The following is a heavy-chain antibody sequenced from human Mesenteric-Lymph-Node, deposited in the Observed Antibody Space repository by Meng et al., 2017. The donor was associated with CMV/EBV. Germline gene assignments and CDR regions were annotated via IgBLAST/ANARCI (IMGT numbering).Heavy chain of an antibody. CDR3: ARVHASRDDFWSYYYYGMDV. V-gene: IGHV3-7*01. CDR2: IKQDESEK. CDR1: GFTFSSYW. J-gene: IGHJ6*02. Sequence: GGSLRLSCAASGFTFSSYWMHWVRQAPGKGLEWVANIKQDESEKYYVDSVKSRFTVSRDNAKNSLYLQMNSLRAEDTAIYYCARVHASRDDFWSYYYYGMDVWGQGTTVTVSS. D-gene: IGHD3-3*01.